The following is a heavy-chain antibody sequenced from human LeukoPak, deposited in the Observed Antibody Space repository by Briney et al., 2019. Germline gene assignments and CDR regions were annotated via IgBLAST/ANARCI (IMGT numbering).Heavy chain of an antibody. V-gene: IGHV1-3*01. J-gene: IGHJ4*02. D-gene: IGHD6-19*01. CDR3: AREIAVAGKPGGFDY. Sequence: GASVKVSCKASGYTFTSYAMHWVRQAPGQRLEWMGWINAGNGNTKYSQKFQGRVTITRDTSASTAYMELSSLRSEDTAVYYCAREIAVAGKPGGFDYWGQGTLVTVSS. CDR1: GYTFTSYA. CDR2: INAGNGNT.